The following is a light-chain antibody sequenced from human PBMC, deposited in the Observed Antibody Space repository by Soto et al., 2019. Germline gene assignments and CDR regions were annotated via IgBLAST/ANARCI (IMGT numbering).Light chain of an antibody. J-gene: IGLJ3*02. CDR3: AAWDDGLNGWL. V-gene: IGLV2-23*02. CDR1: SGDVGGYNL. CDR2: DVF. Sequence: QSVLTQPASVSGSPGQSITISCSGTSGDVGGYNLVSWYQQLPGKAPNLIIYDVFKRPSGVSNRFSGSKSGNTASLTISGLQTEDEADYYCAAWDDGLNGWLFGGGTKLTVL.